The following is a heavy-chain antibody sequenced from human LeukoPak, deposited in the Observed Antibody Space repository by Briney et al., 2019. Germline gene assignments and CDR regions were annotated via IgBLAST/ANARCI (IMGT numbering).Heavy chain of an antibody. D-gene: IGHD6-13*01. V-gene: IGHV1-2*02. Sequence: ASVKVSCKASGYTFTGYYMHWVRQAPGQGLEWMGWINLNSGGTNYAQKFQGRVTMTRDTSISTAYMELSRLRSDDTAVYYCARDRIAAAGTDAFDIWGQGTMVTVSS. CDR1: GYTFTGYY. J-gene: IGHJ3*02. CDR3: ARDRIAAAGTDAFDI. CDR2: INLNSGGT.